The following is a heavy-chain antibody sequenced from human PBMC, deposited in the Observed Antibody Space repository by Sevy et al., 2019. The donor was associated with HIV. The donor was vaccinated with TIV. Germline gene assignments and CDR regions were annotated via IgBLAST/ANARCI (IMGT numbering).Heavy chain of an antibody. J-gene: IGHJ4*02. CDR3: ARVVGANVDY. V-gene: IGHV3-21*01. Sequence: GGSLRLSCAASGFTFSSYSMNWVRQAPGKGLEWVSSISSSSSYIYYADSVKGRFTISRDNAKNSLYLQMNSLRVEDTAVYYCARVVGANVDYWGQGTLVTVSS. CDR2: ISSSSSYI. D-gene: IGHD1-26*01. CDR1: GFTFSSYS.